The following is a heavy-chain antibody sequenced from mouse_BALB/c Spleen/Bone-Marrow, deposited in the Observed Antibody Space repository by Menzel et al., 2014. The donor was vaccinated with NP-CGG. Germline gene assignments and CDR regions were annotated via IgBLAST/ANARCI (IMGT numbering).Heavy chain of an antibody. CDR1: GYTFTSYW. CDR2: INPSNGRT. Sequence: QVQLKQSGAELVKPGASVKLSCKASGYTFTSYWMHWVKQRPGQGLEWIGEINPSNGRTNYNEKFKSKATLTVDESSSTAYMQLSSLTSEDSAVYYCARSYYRYDVIVYWGQGTLVTVSA. J-gene: IGHJ3*01. V-gene: IGHV1S81*02. D-gene: IGHD2-14*01. CDR3: ARSYYRYDVIVY.